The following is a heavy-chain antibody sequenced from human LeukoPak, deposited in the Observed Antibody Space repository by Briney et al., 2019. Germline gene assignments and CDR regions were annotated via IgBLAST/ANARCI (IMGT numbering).Heavy chain of an antibody. CDR1: GFTSSTYA. Sequence: PGGSLRLSCAASGFTSSTYAMTWVRQAPGKGLEWVSSITGSGERTYYADSVKGRFTISRDNSNNMVYLQMNGLRGEDTAVYYCAKNSAYDRSLGYYSYYMDVWGKGTTVTVSS. V-gene: IGHV3-23*01. J-gene: IGHJ6*03. CDR3: AKNSAYDRSLGYYSYYMDV. CDR2: ITGSGERT. D-gene: IGHD5-12*01.